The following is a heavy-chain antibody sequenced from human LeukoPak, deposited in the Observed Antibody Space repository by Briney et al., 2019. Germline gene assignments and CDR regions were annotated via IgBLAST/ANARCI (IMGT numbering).Heavy chain of an antibody. D-gene: IGHD1-26*01. V-gene: IGHV1-58*02. J-gene: IGHJ4*02. CDR2: IVVGSGNT. Sequence: ASVKVSCKASGFTFTSSAMQWVRQARGQRLEWIGWIVVGSGNTNYAQKFQERVTITRDMSTSTAYMELSSLRSEDTAVYYRAATASRGSGSFGYWGQGTLVTVSS. CDR1: GFTFTSSA. CDR3: AATASRGSGSFGY.